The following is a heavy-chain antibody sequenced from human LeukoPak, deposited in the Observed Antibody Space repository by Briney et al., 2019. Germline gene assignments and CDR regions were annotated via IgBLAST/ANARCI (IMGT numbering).Heavy chain of an antibody. CDR1: GFTVSSNY. CDR3: ARELADDGIAAAGILSYYGMDV. D-gene: IGHD6-13*01. J-gene: IGHJ6*02. Sequence: GGSLRLSCAASGFTVSSNYMSWVRQAPGRGLEWVSVIYSGGSTYYADSVKGRFTISRDNSKNTLYLQMNSLRAEDTAVYYCARELADDGIAAAGILSYYGMDVWGQGTTVTVSS. V-gene: IGHV3-66*01. CDR2: IYSGGST.